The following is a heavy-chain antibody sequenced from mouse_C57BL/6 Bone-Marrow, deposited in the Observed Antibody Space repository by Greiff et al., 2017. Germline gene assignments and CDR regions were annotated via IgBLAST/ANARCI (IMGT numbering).Heavy chain of an antibody. Sequence: VQLQQPGAELVMPGASVKLSCKASGYTFTSYWMHWVKQRPGQGLEWIGEIDPSDSYTNYNQKFKGKSTLTVDKSSSTAYMQLSSLTSEDSAVYYCARSRTGRLAYWGQGTLVTVSA. D-gene: IGHD4-1*01. CDR1: GYTFTSYW. CDR3: ARSRTGRLAY. J-gene: IGHJ3*01. CDR2: IDPSDSYT. V-gene: IGHV1-69*01.